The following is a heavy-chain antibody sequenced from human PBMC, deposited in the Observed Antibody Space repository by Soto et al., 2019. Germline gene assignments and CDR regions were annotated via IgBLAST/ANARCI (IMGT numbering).Heavy chain of an antibody. CDR1: GGSFSGYY. Sequence: SETLSLTCAVYGGSFSGYYWSWIRQPPGKGLEWIGEINHSGSTNYNPSLKSRVTISVDTSKNQFSLKLSSVTAADTAVYYCARRSGYYYWGQGTLVTVSS. V-gene: IGHV4-34*01. CDR3: ARRSGYYY. J-gene: IGHJ4*02. CDR2: INHSGST. D-gene: IGHD3-22*01.